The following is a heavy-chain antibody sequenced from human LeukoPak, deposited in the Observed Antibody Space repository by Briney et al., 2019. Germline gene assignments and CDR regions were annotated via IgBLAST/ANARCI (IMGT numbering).Heavy chain of an antibody. CDR2: INHSGST. J-gene: IGHJ4*02. D-gene: IGHD3-10*01. CDR3: ARNNGSGSLRDYYFDY. Sequence: PSETLSLTCAVYGGSFSGYYWSWIRQPPGKGLEWIGGINHSGSTNYNPSLKSRVTISVDTSKNQFSLKLSSVTAADTAVYYCARNNGSGSLRDYYFDYWGQGTLVTVSS. V-gene: IGHV4-34*01. CDR1: GGSFSGYY.